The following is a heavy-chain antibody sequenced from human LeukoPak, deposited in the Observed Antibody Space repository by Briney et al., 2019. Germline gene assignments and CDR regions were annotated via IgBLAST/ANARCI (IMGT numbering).Heavy chain of an antibody. CDR3: ARAGENYYDFYY. V-gene: IGHV1-46*01. J-gene: IGHJ4*02. D-gene: IGHD1-26*01. Sequence: ASVKVSCKASGYTVTSFYMHWVRQAPGQGLEWMGIFNPSGSSTTYAQKFQGRVTMTRDTSTSIVYMELSSLGSEDTAVYYCARAGENYYDFYYWGQGTLVTVSP. CDR2: FNPSGSST. CDR1: GYTVTSFY.